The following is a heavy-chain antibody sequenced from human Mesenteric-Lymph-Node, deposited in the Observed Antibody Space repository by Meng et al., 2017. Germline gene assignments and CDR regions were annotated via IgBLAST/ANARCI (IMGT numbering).Heavy chain of an antibody. CDR2: IKQDGSET. J-gene: IGHJ4*02. V-gene: IGHV3-7*01. D-gene: IGHD2-2*01. CDR1: GFTFSSYW. CDR3: ARDPTCSSTSCYAFQ. Sequence: GESLKISCAASGFTFSSYWMSWVRQAPRKGLEWVANIKQDGSETYYVDSVKGRFTISRDNSKNTLYLQMNSLRAEDTAVYYCARDPTCSSTSCYAFQWGQGTLVTSPQ.